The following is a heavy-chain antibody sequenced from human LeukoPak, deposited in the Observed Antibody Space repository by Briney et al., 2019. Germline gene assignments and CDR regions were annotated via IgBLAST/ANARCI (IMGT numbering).Heavy chain of an antibody. CDR2: IISIFGTA. V-gene: IGHV1-69*13. Sequence: SVKVSCRASGGTFSSYAISWVRQAPGQGLEWMGGIISIFGTANYAQKFQGRVTITADESTSTAYMELSSLRSEDTAVYYCASGITIFGVVAWRWFDPWGQGTLVTVSS. CDR3: ASGITIFGVVAWRWFDP. J-gene: IGHJ5*02. CDR1: GGTFSSYA. D-gene: IGHD3-3*01.